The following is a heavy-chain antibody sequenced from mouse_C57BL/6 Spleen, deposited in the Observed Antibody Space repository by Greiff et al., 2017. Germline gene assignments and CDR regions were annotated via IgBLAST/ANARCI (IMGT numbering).Heavy chain of an antibody. D-gene: IGHD1-1*01. V-gene: IGHV5-6*01. Sequence: EVKLQESGGDLVKPGGSLKLSCAASGFTFSSYGMSWVRQTPDKRLEWVATISSGGSYTYYPDSVKGRFTISRDNAKNTLYLQMSSLKSEDTAMYYCASDYYGSKNFDVWGTGTTVTVSS. CDR1: GFTFSSYG. CDR3: ASDYYGSKNFDV. J-gene: IGHJ1*03. CDR2: ISSGGSYT.